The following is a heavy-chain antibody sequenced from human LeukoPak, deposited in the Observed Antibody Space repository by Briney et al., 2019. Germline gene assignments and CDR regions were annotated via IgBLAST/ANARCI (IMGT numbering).Heavy chain of an antibody. Sequence: ASVKVSCKVSGYTLTELSVHWVRQAPGKGLEWMGGFDPEDGETIYAQKFQGRVTMTEDTSTDTAYMELSSLRSEDTAVYYCATDPAGDGDNDYWGQGTLVTVSS. CDR2: FDPEDGET. V-gene: IGHV1-24*01. D-gene: IGHD4-17*01. CDR3: ATDPAGDGDNDY. J-gene: IGHJ4*02. CDR1: GYTLTELS.